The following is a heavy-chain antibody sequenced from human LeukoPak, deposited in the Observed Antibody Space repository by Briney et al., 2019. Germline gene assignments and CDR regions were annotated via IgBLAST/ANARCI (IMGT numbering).Heavy chain of an antibody. CDR1: GFTFSSYW. J-gene: IGHJ4*02. Sequence: GGSLRLSCAASGFTFSSYWMSWVRQAPGKGLEWVANIKQDGSEKYYVDSVKGRFTISRDNAKNSLYLQMNSLRAEDTAVYYCARDRQLANPSDFIDYWGQGTLVTVCS. CDR2: IKQDGSEK. D-gene: IGHD4/OR15-4a*01. CDR3: ARDRQLANPSDFIDY. V-gene: IGHV3-7*01.